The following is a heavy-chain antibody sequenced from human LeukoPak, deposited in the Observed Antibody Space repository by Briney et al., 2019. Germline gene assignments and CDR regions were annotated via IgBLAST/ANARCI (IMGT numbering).Heavy chain of an antibody. V-gene: IGHV3-48*04. D-gene: IGHD3-22*01. J-gene: IGHJ4*02. Sequence: PGGSLRLSCAASGFTFSSYSMNWVRQAPGKGLEWVSYISSSSSTIYYADSVKGRFTISRDNAKNSLYLQMNSLRAEDTAVYYCARDITYYYDSSGYYQGDYWGQGTLVTVSS. CDR2: ISSSSSTI. CDR1: GFTFSSYS. CDR3: ARDITYYYDSSGYYQGDY.